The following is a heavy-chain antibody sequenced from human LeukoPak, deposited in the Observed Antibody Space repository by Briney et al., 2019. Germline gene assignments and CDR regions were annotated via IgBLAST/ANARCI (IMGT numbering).Heavy chain of an antibody. V-gene: IGHV3-11*01. Sequence: GGSLRLSCAVSGFTFSDYYMSWIRQAPGKGLEWVSYISSGGSTISHADSVKGRFTISRDNSKNTLYLQMNSLRAEDTAVYYCAKLYLAVAAHPDYWGQGTLVTVSS. CDR3: AKLYLAVAAHPDY. D-gene: IGHD6-19*01. CDR2: ISSGGSTI. CDR1: GFTFSDYY. J-gene: IGHJ4*02.